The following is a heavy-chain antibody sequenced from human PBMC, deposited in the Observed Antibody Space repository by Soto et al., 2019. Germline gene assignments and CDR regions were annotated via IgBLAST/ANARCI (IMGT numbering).Heavy chain of an antibody. J-gene: IGHJ4*02. CDR2: IRDKAASHTT. D-gene: IGHD2-21*01. V-gene: IGHV3-72*01. Sequence: GWPLRLSCAACGFTFSDYKMDWVRQAPGKGLEWVGRIRDKAASHTTEYAASVTGRHTISRDDSQNSPFMQLNSLKSEDTAVYYCASAKNSFALWGKGTLVTVSS. CDR3: ASAKNSFAL. CDR1: GFTFSDYK.